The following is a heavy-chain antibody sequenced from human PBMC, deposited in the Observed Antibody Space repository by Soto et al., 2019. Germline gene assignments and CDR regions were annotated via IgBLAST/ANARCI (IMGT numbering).Heavy chain of an antibody. CDR2: MYPSGNT. CDR1: GGSITSGGYS. V-gene: IGHV4-30-2*01. J-gene: IGHJ5*02. D-gene: IGHD2-15*01. Sequence: SETLSLTCAVSGGSITSGGYSWGWIRQPPGQGLEGIGYMYPSGNTYYNPSLKGRVTISLDHSRNQFSLRLNSVTAADTAVYYCGRHGNDDIGWFDPWGQGIMVTVSS. CDR3: GRHGNDDIGWFDP.